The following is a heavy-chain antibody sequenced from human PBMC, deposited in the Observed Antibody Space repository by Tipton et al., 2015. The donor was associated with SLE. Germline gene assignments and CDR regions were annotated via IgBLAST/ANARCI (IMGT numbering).Heavy chain of an antibody. J-gene: IGHJ4*02. D-gene: IGHD6-19*01. CDR1: GFTFSSYE. Sequence: SLRLSCAASGFTFSSYEMNWVRQAPGKGLEWVSYISSSGSTIYYADSVKGRFTISRDNAKNSLYLQMNSLRAEDTAVYYCARDPPYSSGCSDYWGQGTLVTVSS. V-gene: IGHV3-48*03. CDR3: ARDPPYSSGCSDY. CDR2: ISSSGSTI.